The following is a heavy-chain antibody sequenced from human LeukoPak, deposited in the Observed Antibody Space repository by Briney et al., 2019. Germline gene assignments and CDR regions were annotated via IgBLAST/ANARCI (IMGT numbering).Heavy chain of an antibody. V-gene: IGHV3-74*01. Sequence: GGSLRLSCAASGFTFSSYWMHWVRQAPGKGLVWVSRINSVGSRTTYADSVKGRFTISRDNAKNTLYLQMNSLRAEDTAVYYCASLFLCYGCSRSSDDFDIWGQGTMVTVSS. CDR3: ASLFLCYGCSRSSDDFDI. J-gene: IGHJ3*02. CDR1: GFTFSSYW. CDR2: INSVGSRT. D-gene: IGHD6-6*01.